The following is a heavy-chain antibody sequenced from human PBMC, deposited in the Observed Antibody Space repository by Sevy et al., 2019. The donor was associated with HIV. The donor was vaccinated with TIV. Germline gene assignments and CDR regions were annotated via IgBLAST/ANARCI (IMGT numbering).Heavy chain of an antibody. V-gene: IGHV3-23*01. CDR1: GFTFSSYA. J-gene: IGHJ6*03. CDR3: AKDANYDILTGPLYYMDV. D-gene: IGHD3-9*01. Sequence: GGSLRLSCAASGFTFSSYAMSWVRQAPGKGLEWVSAISGSGGSTYYADSVKGRFTISRDNSKNTLYLQMNSLRAEDTAVYYCAKDANYDILTGPLYYMDVWGKGTTVTVSS. CDR2: ISGSGGST.